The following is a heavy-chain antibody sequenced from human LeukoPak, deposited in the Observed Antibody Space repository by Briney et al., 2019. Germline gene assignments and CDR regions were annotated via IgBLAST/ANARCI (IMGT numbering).Heavy chain of an antibody. CDR3: ASDGDYHGAFDY. Sequence: GGSLRLSCAACGFTFSSYSMNWVRQAPGKGLEWVSYISSSSSTIYYADSVKGRFTISRDNAKNSLYLQMYSLRAEDTAVYYCASDGDYHGAFDYWGPGTLVTVSS. CDR1: GFTFSSYS. CDR2: ISSSSSTI. D-gene: IGHD4-17*01. J-gene: IGHJ4*02. V-gene: IGHV3-48*04.